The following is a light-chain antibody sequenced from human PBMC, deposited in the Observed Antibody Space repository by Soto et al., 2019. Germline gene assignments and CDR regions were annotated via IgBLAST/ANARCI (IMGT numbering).Light chain of an antibody. Sequence: QPVLTQSPSASASLGASVKVTCTLSSGHSNYAIAWHQQQPEKGPRYLMKLNSDGSHTKGDGIPDRFSGSSSGAERYLTISSLQSDDEADYYCQTWGTAIVVFG. V-gene: IGLV4-69*01. CDR3: QTWGTAIVV. CDR2: LNSDGSH. CDR1: SGHSNYA. J-gene: IGLJ2*01.